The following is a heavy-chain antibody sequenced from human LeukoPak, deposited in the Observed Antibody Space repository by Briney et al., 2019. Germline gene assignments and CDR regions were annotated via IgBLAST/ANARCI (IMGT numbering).Heavy chain of an antibody. V-gene: IGHV3-30*04. CDR2: ISYDGSNK. Sequence: VGSLRLSCAASGFTFSSYAMHWVRQAPGKGLEWVAVISYDGSNKYYADSVKGRFTISRDNSKNTLYLQMNSLRAEDTAVYYCARALDSSGYYYVSWYFDYWGQGTLVTVSS. J-gene: IGHJ4*02. CDR3: ARALDSSGYYYVSWYFDY. CDR1: GFTFSSYA. D-gene: IGHD3-22*01.